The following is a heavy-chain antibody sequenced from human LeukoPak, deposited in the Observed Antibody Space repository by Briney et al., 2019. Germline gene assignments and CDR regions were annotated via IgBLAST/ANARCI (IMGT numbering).Heavy chain of an antibody. CDR3: TREVSYGDFHRYFFDY. J-gene: IGHJ4*02. Sequence: ASVKVSCKASGYTFTSYAMTLVRQAPGQGLEWMGWINTNTGNPTYAQGFTGRFVFSLDTSVSTAFLQISSLKAEDTAMYYCTREVSYGDFHRYFFDYWGQGTLVTVSS. CDR1: GYTFTSYA. CDR2: INTNTGNP. V-gene: IGHV7-4-1*02. D-gene: IGHD4-17*01.